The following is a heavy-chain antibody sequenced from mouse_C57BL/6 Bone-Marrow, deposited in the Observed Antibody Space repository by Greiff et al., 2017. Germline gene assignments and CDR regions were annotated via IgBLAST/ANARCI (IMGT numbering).Heavy chain of an antibody. CDR2: ISDGGSYT. CDR3: ERDRWLLRHYYAMDY. V-gene: IGHV5-4*01. CDR1: GFTFSSYA. J-gene: IGHJ4*01. Sequence: EVKLVESGGGLVKPGGSLKLSCAASGFTFSSYAMSWVRQTPEKRLEWVATISDGGSYTYYPDNVKGRFTISRDNAKNNLYLQMSHLKSEDTAMYYCERDRWLLRHYYAMDYWGQGTSVTVSS. D-gene: IGHD2-3*01.